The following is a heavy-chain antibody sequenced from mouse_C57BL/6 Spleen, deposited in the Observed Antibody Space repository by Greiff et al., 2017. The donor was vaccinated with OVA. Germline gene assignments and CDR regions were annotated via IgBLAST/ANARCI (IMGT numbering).Heavy chain of an antibody. D-gene: IGHD2-2*01. J-gene: IGHJ2*01. CDR2: IRNKANNHAT. CDR1: GFTFSDAW. CDR3: TRMVTTGYYFDY. Sequence: VQLKQSGGGLVQPGGSMKLSCAASGFTFSDAWMDWVRQSPEKGLEWVAEIRNKANNHATYYAESVKGRFTISRDDSKSSVYLQMNSLRAEDTGIYYCTRMVTTGYYFDYWGQGTTLTVSS. V-gene: IGHV6-6*01.